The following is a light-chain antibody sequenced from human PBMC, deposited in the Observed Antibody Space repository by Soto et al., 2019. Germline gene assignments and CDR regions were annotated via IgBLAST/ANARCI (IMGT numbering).Light chain of an antibody. V-gene: IGLV2-14*01. CDR1: SSDIGGYNY. CDR3: SSDTIRSTLYV. Sequence: QSALTQPASGSGSPGQSITVSCTGTSSDIGGYNYVSLYQQHPGKAPKLMVYEVTNRPSGVSDRFSGSKSGNTASLTISGLEADDEGYYYCSSDTIRSTLYVFGTGTKLTVL. J-gene: IGLJ1*01. CDR2: EVT.